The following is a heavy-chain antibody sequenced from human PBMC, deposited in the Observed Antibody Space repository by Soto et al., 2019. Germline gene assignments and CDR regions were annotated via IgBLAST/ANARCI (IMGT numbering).Heavy chain of an antibody. D-gene: IGHD2-2*01. CDR3: ARGKLVKAAMDL. CDR2: ISYDGSNK. Sequence: QVQLVESGGGVVQPGRSLRLSCAASGFTFSSYAMHWVRQAPGKGLEWVAVISYDGSNKYYADSVKGRFTISRDNSKNPLYLQMNSLRAEDTAVYYCARGKLVKAAMDLWGQGTLVTVSS. V-gene: IGHV3-30-3*01. J-gene: IGHJ5*02. CDR1: GFTFSSYA.